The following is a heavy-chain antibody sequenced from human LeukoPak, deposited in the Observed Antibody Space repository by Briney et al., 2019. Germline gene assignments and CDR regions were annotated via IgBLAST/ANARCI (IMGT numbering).Heavy chain of an antibody. CDR2: INPNSGGT. V-gene: IGHV1-2*02. J-gene: IGHJ4*02. CDR1: GYTFTSYY. CDR3: ARSVAGTFNDDY. D-gene: IGHD6-19*01. Sequence: ASVKVSCKASGYTFTSYYMHWVRQAPGQGLEWMGWINPNSGGTNYAQKFQGRVTMTRDTSISTAYMELSRLRSDDTAVYYCARSVAGTFNDDYWGQGTLVTVSS.